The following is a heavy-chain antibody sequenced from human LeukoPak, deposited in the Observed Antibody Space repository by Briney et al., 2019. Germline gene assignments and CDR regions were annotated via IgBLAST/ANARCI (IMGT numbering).Heavy chain of an antibody. V-gene: IGHV4-31*03. CDR3: ARGGALGGYYSSAIHTEIDY. CDR1: GGAISDAAYY. J-gene: IGHJ4*02. Sequence: SSETLSLTCTVSGGAISDAAYYWSWIRQHPGEGLEWIGYIYFSGSTSYNPSLKSRVTISVDTSKNQFSLKLSSVTAADTAVYFCARGGALGGYYSSAIHTEIDYWGQGTLVTVSS. D-gene: IGHD3-10*01. CDR2: IYFSGST.